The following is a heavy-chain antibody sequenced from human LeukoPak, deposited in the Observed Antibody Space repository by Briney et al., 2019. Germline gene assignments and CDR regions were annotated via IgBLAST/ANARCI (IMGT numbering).Heavy chain of an antibody. CDR2: MNPNSGNT. Sequence: ASVKVSCKASGYTFTSYDINWVRQATGRGLEWMGWMNPNSGNTGYAQKFQGRVTMTRNTSISTAYMELSSLRSEDTAVYYCARGGSYDFWSGYRGTPLFDYWGQGTLVTVSS. V-gene: IGHV1-8*01. CDR3: ARGGSYDFWSGYRGTPLFDY. J-gene: IGHJ4*02. CDR1: GYTFTSYD. D-gene: IGHD3-3*01.